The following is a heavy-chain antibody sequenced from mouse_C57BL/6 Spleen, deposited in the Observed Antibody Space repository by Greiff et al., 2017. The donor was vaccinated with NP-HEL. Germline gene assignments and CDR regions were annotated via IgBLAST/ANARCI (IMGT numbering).Heavy chain of an antibody. D-gene: IGHD3-2*02. CDR3: ARGSSGYPFAY. CDR2: ISSGSSTI. J-gene: IGHJ3*01. CDR1: GFTFSDYG. Sequence: EVKLVESGRGLVKPGGSLKLSCAASGFTFSDYGMHWVRQAPEKGLEWVGYISSGSSTIYYAGTVKGRFTISRDNAKNTLFLQMTSLRSEDTAMYYCARGSSGYPFAYWGQGTLVTVSA. V-gene: IGHV5-17*01.